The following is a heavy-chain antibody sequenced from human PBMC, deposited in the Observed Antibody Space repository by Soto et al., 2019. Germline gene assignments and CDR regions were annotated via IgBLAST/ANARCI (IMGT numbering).Heavy chain of an antibody. J-gene: IGHJ5*02. V-gene: IGHV1-69*01. Sequence: QVQLVQSGAEVKKPGSSVKVSCKASGGTFSSYAISWVRQAPGQGLEWMGGIIPIFGTANYAQKFQGRVTITADESTSTAYMGLSSLRSEDTAVYYCARAPGIAAAGTGWFDPWGQGTLVTVSS. CDR3: ARAPGIAAAGTGWFDP. D-gene: IGHD6-13*01. CDR1: GGTFSSYA. CDR2: IIPIFGTA.